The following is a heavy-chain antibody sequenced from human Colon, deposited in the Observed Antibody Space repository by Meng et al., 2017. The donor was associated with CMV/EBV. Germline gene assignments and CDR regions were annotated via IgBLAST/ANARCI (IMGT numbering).Heavy chain of an antibody. Sequence: GGSLRLSCAASGFTFSTYWLSWVRQAPGKGLEWVANIKTDGSEKYYVDSVKGRFTISRDNAKSSLSLEMYNLRAEDTAMYYCARSPVLDSTGNWGQGTLVTVSS. J-gene: IGHJ4*02. CDR2: IKTDGSEK. CDR3: ARSPVLDSTGN. CDR1: GFTFSTYW. V-gene: IGHV3-7*01. D-gene: IGHD4-17*01.